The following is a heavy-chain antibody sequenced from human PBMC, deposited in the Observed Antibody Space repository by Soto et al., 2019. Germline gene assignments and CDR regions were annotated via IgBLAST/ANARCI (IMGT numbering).Heavy chain of an antibody. V-gene: IGHV3-7*01. D-gene: IGHD2-2*01. CDR1: GFTFSSYW. CDR2: IKEDGSDK. CDR3: ARDPECGRGSSASCIDDFDV. J-gene: IGHJ3*01. Sequence: PGGSLRLSCAASGFTFSSYWMTWVRQAPGKGLEWVASIKEDGSDKYYADSVKGRFTISRDNAKNSLYLQMNSPRAEDTAVYYCARDPECGRGSSASCIDDFDVWGQGSMVTVSS.